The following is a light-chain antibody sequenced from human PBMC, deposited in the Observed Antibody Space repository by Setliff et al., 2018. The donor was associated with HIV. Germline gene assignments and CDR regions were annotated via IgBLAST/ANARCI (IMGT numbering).Light chain of an antibody. CDR3: SSYTTNTTFV. V-gene: IGLV2-14*01. CDR2: EVT. J-gene: IGLJ1*01. CDR1: NSDIGGYDY. Sequence: QSVLTQPASVSGSPGQSITISCTGTNSDIGGYDYVSWYQQHPGKAPKLMIYEVTYRPSGVSNRFSGSKSGNTASLTISGLQAEDEADYYCSSYTTNTTFVFGTGTKVTVL.